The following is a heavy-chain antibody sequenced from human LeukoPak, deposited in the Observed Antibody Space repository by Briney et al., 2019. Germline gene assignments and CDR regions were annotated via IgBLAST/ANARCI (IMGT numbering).Heavy chain of an antibody. Sequence: GGSLRLSCAASGFTFSSYNMNWVRQAPGKGLEWVSSISSSGTYIYYADSVKGRFTISRDNSKNTLYLQMNSLRAEDTAVYYCAREGLLRGYFVPNYYYGMDVWGQGTTVTVSS. CDR1: GFTFSSYN. CDR2: ISSSGTYI. D-gene: IGHD3-3*01. V-gene: IGHV3-21*01. CDR3: AREGLLRGYFVPNYYYGMDV. J-gene: IGHJ6*02.